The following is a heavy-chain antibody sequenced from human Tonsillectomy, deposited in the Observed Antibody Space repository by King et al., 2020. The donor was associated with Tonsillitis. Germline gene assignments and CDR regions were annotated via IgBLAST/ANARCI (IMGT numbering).Heavy chain of an antibody. Sequence: VQLVESGAEVKKSGESLRISCTGAGYSFTSHWISWVRQTPGKGLEWMGRIDPSDSYTNYSPSFQGHVTISADKSISAAYLQWSSLKASDTAMYYCARLSPNTNMAADYWGQGTLVTVPS. D-gene: IGHD5-18*01. CDR1: GYSFTSHW. CDR2: IDPSDSYT. V-gene: IGHV5-10-1*03. J-gene: IGHJ4*02. CDR3: ARLSPNTNMAADY.